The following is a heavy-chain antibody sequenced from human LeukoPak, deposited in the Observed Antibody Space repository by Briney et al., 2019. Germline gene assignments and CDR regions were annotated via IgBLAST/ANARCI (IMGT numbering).Heavy chain of an antibody. V-gene: IGHV3-9*01. Sequence: PGGSLRLSCAGSGFIFNNYAMHWVRQPPGKGLEWVSGISWNSGSIDYADSVKGRFTISRDNAKNSLYLQMNSLRAEDTAVYYCARRQGSYFDTSGYYDGWGQGTLVTVSS. CDR3: ARRQGSYFDTSGYYDG. CDR2: ISWNSGSI. D-gene: IGHD3-22*01. J-gene: IGHJ4*02. CDR1: GFIFNNYA.